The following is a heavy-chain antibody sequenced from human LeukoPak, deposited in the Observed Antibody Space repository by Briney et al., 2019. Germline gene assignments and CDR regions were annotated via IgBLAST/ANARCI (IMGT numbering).Heavy chain of an antibody. V-gene: IGHV1-46*01. CDR3: ARVMSPGGLRLGELSFDQPIDY. CDR2: INPIGGST. D-gene: IGHD3-16*02. Sequence: ASVKVSCKASGYTFTSYYMHWVRQAPGQGLEWMGIINPIGGSTSYAQKFQGRVTMTRDTSTSTAYMELSSLRSEDTAVYYCARVMSPGGLRLGELSFDQPIDYWGQGTLVTVSS. CDR1: GYTFTSYY. J-gene: IGHJ4*02.